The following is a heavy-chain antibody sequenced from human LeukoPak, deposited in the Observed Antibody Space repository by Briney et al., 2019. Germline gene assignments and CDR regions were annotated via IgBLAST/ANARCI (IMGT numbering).Heavy chain of an antibody. J-gene: IGHJ4*02. D-gene: IGHD3-9*01. CDR1: GFTFSSYG. Sequence: GGSLGLSCAASGFTFSSYGMHWVRQAPGKGLEWVAFIRYDGSNKFYADPVRGRFTISRDNSKNTLYLQMNSLKAEDTALYYCAKAAYILTGYYHFDYWGQGTLVTVSS. CDR3: AKAAYILTGYYHFDY. V-gene: IGHV3-30*02. CDR2: IRYDGSNK.